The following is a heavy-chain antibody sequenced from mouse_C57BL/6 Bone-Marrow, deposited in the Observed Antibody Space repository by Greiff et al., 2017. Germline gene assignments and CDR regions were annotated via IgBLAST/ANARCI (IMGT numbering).Heavy chain of an antibody. CDR2: ISDGGSYT. CDR1: GFTFSSYA. V-gene: IGHV5-4*01. CDR3: ARVVYYYGSSFDY. D-gene: IGHD1-1*01. Sequence: EVQVVESGGGLVKPGGSLKLSCAASGFTFSSYAMSWVRQTPEKRLEWVATISDGGSYTYYPDNVKGRFTISRDNATNNLYLQMSHLKSEDTAMYYCARVVYYYGSSFDYWGQGTTLTVSA. J-gene: IGHJ2*01.